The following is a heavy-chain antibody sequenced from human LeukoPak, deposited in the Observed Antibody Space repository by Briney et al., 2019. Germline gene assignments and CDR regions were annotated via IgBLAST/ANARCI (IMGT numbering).Heavy chain of an antibody. Sequence: KTSETLSLTCTVSGASITNYYWSWIRQSAGKGLEWVGSIYPSGSTHSNPSLKSRVTMSLDTSKNQFSLGLSSVTAADTAVYYCARVRPKWNDGTFDYWGQGTLVTVSS. CDR3: ARVRPKWNDGTFDY. D-gene: IGHD1-1*01. V-gene: IGHV4-4*07. CDR1: GASITNYY. J-gene: IGHJ4*02. CDR2: IYPSGST.